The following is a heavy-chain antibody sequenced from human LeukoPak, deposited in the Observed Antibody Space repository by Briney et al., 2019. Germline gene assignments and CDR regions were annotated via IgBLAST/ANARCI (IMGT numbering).Heavy chain of an antibody. Sequence: SETLSLTCTVSGASISSSTYYWDWIRQPPGKGLEWIGTIYYSGSTYYNPSLKSRVTISVDTSKNQFSLKLSSVTAADTAVYYCARRGITMVRGVIDYWGQGTLVTVSS. CDR2: IYYSGST. D-gene: IGHD3-10*01. J-gene: IGHJ4*02. V-gene: IGHV4-39*01. CDR1: GASISSSTYY. CDR3: ARRGITMVRGVIDY.